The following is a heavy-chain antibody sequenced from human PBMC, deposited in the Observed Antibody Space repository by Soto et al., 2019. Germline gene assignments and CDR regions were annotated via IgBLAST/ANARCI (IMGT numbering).Heavy chain of an antibody. CDR3: ASMVYCSSTSCYDYYYYGMDV. CDR2: IIPIFGTA. D-gene: IGHD2-2*01. Sequence: QVQLVQSGAEVKKPGSLVKVSCKASGGTFSSYAISWVRQAPGQGLEWMGGIIPIFGTANYAQKFQGRVTITADKSTSTAYMELSSLRSEDTAVYYCASMVYCSSTSCYDYYYYGMDVWGQGTTVTVSS. J-gene: IGHJ6*02. CDR1: GGTFSSYA. V-gene: IGHV1-69*06.